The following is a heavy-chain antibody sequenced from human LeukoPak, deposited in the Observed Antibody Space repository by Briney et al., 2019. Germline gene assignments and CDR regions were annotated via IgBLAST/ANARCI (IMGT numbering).Heavy chain of an antibody. CDR1: GFTFSTYW. V-gene: IGHV3-74*01. CDR3: ARVHYNAFDI. J-gene: IGHJ3*02. D-gene: IGHD3-10*01. Sequence: GESLKISCAASGFTFSTYWMRWVRQVPGKGMVWVSSISSDGSSTHYADSVKGRFTISRDNVKNTLYLQVNSLRAEDTAVYYCARVHYNAFDIWGQGTMVTVSS. CDR2: ISSDGSST.